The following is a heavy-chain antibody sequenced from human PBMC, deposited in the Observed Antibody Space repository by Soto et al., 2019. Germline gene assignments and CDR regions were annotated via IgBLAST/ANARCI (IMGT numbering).Heavy chain of an antibody. CDR2: IDPSDSYT. Sequence: GESLKISCKGSGYSFTSYWISWVRQMPGKGLEWMGRIDPSDSYTNYSPSFQGHVTISANKSISTAYLQWSSLKAADTAMYYCARRITIFGQWHFDYWGQGTLVTVSS. V-gene: IGHV5-10-1*01. D-gene: IGHD3-3*01. CDR1: GYSFTSYW. J-gene: IGHJ4*02. CDR3: ARRITIFGQWHFDY.